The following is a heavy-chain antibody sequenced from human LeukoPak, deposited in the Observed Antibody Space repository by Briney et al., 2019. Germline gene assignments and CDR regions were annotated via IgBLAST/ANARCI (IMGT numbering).Heavy chain of an antibody. CDR2: INPNSGGT. CDR3: ARDGLGYCSSTSCYHDAFDI. V-gene: IGHV1-2*02. J-gene: IGHJ3*02. Sequence: ASVKVSCKASGYTFTGYYMHWVRQAPGQGLEWMGWINPNSGGTNYAQKFQGRVTMTRDTSISTAYMELSRLRSDDTAVYYCARDGLGYCSSTSCYHDAFDIWGQGTMVTVSS. CDR1: GYTFTGYY. D-gene: IGHD2-2*01.